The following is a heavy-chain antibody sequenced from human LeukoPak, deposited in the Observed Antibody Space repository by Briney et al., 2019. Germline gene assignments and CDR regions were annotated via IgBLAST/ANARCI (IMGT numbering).Heavy chain of an antibody. CDR1: GFTFSDYN. D-gene: IGHD5-18*01. J-gene: IGHJ4*02. Sequence: PGGSLRLSCAASGFTFSDYNMRWIRQAPGKGLEWVSSISRSSSTIYYADSVKGRFTISRDNAKNSLYLQMNSLRAEDTAVYYCGARGYSYGPHYFDYWGQGTLVTVSS. CDR2: ISRSSSTI. V-gene: IGHV3-11*04. CDR3: GARGYSYGPHYFDY.